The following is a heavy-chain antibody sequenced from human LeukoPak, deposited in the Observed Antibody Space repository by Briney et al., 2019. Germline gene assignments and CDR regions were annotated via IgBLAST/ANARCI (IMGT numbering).Heavy chain of an antibody. CDR1: GFTFSSYS. V-gene: IGHV3-21*01. Sequence: GGSLRLSCAASGFTFSSYSMNWVRQAPGKGLEWVSFIRSSSTYISYADSVKGRFTISRDNANNSLYLQMNSLRAEDTAVYYCARDGRTGGAFDIWGQGTMVTVSS. J-gene: IGHJ3*02. D-gene: IGHD3/OR15-3a*01. CDR3: ARDGRTGGAFDI. CDR2: IRSSSTYI.